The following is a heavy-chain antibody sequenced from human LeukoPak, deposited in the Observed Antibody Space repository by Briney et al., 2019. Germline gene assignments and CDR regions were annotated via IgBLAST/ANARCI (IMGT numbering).Heavy chain of an antibody. CDR2: IYSNGST. CDR3: AREYRGSRRSDAFDI. D-gene: IGHD3-10*01. V-gene: IGHV3-53*01. J-gene: IGHJ3*02. Sequence: GGSLRLSCAASGFTVSSNYMSWVRQAPGKGLEWVSVIYSNGSTYYADSVKGRFTISRDNSKNTLYLQMNSLRAEDTAVYYCAREYRGSRRSDAFDIWGQGTMVTVSS. CDR1: GFTVSSNY.